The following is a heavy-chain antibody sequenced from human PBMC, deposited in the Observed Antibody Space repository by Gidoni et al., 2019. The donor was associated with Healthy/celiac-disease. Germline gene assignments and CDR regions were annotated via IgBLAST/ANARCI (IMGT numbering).Heavy chain of an antibody. J-gene: IGHJ5*02. CDR3: ARQISIAVAGRGGNWFDP. D-gene: IGHD6-19*01. V-gene: IGHV5-51*01. CDR1: GYRFTSSC. Sequence: EVQLVQSGAEVNKPGGSLKISCKGAGYRFTSSCVGWVRQRPGNVLEWMGIIYPGNSETRYSPSVQGQVTIASDKSTSTAYLQWISLKASDTAMYYCARQISIAVAGRGGNWFDPWGQGTLVTVSS. CDR2: IYPGNSET.